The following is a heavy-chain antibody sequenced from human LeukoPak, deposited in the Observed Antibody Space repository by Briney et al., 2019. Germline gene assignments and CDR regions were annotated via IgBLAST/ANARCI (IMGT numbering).Heavy chain of an antibody. D-gene: IGHD1-1*01. J-gene: IGHJ4*02. Sequence: ASVKVSCKVSGYTLTELSMHWVRQAPGKGLEWMGGFDPEDGETTYAQKFQGRVTMTEDTSTDTAYMELSSLRSEDTAVYYCATTGVGGYYFDYWGQGTLVTVSS. V-gene: IGHV1-24*01. CDR3: ATTGVGGYYFDY. CDR1: GYTLTELS. CDR2: FDPEDGET.